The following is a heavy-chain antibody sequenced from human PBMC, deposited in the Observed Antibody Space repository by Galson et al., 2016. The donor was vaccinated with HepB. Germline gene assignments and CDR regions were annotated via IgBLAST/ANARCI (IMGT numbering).Heavy chain of an antibody. CDR1: GGTFSNFA. CDR2: IIPLFGAT. D-gene: IGHD3-10*01. V-gene: IGHV1-69*06. J-gene: IGHJ5*02. Sequence: SVKVSCKASGGTFSNFAISWLRQAPGQGLEWMGGIIPLFGATNYAQKFQGRVTITADKSTTTVYMDLSCLRSEDTAVYYWARGGCITMVRGVMPGWFDPWGQGTLVTVSS. CDR3: ARGGCITMVRGVMPGWFDP.